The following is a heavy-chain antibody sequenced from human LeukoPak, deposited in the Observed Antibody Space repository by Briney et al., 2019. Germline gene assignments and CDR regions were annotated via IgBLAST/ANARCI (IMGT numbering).Heavy chain of an antibody. V-gene: IGHV3-7*01. Sequence: GGSLRLSCAASGFTFSSYWMSWVRQAPGKGLEGVANIKQDGSEKYYVDSVKGRFTISRDNAKNSLYLQMNSLRAEDTAVYYCARDPGGYSNYGGYYYYYGMDVWGQGTTVTVSS. J-gene: IGHJ6*02. CDR3: ARDPGGYSNYGGYYYYYGMDV. CDR2: IKQDGSEK. D-gene: IGHD4-11*01. CDR1: GFTFSSYW.